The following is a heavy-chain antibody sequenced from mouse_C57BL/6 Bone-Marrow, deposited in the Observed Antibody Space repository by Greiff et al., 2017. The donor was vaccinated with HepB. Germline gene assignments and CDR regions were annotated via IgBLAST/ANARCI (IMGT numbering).Heavy chain of an antibody. D-gene: IGHD1-1*01. CDR3: TREEVYYGSSPLV. J-gene: IGHJ1*03. Sequence: EVMLVESGEGLVKPGGSLKLSCAASGFTFSSYAMSWVRQTPEKRLEWVAYISSGGDYIYYADPVKGRFTISRDNARNTLYLQMSSLKSEDTAMYYCTREEVYYGSSPLVWGTGTTVTVSS. V-gene: IGHV5-9-1*02. CDR2: ISSGGDYI. CDR1: GFTFSSYA.